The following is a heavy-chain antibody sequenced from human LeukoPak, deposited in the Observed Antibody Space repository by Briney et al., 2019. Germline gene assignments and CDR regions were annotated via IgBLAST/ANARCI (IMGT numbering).Heavy chain of an antibody. J-gene: IGHJ3*02. CDR3: ASRRSTLGDTAFDI. CDR1: GGSISSSSYY. D-gene: IGHD2-21*01. CDR2: IYYSGST. Sequence: SETLSLTCTVSGGSISSSSYYWGWIRQPPGKGLEWIGSIYYSGSTYYNPSLKSRVTISVDTSKNQFSLKLSSVTAADTAVYYCASRRSTLGDTAFDIWGQGTMVTVSS. V-gene: IGHV4-39*01.